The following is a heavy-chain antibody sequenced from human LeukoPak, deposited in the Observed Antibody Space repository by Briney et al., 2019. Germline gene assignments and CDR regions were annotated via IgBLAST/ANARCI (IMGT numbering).Heavy chain of an antibody. Sequence: GGSLRLSCAASGFTFSRYWMTWVRQAPGKGLEWVANINQDGSEKYYVDSVKGRFTLSRDNAKNSLYLQMNSLRDEDTAVFYCARGDSSSWVKQFDSWGQGTLVTVSS. V-gene: IGHV3-7*01. CDR1: GFTFSRYW. J-gene: IGHJ4*02. CDR3: ARGDSSSWVKQFDS. CDR2: INQDGSEK. D-gene: IGHD6-13*01.